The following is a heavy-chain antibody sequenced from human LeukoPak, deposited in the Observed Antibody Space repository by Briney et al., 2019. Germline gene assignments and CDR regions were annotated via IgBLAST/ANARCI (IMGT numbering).Heavy chain of an antibody. CDR1: GGSFSGYY. V-gene: IGHV4-34*01. D-gene: IGHD3-22*01. Sequence: SETLSLTCAVYGGSFSGYYWSWIRQPPGKGLEWIGSIYYSGSTYYNPSLKSRVTIFVDTSKNHFSLKLSSVTAADTAVYYCARHGSYYDSSGYYPFEDWGQGTLITVSS. CDR2: IYYSGST. CDR3: ARHGSYYDSSGYYPFED. J-gene: IGHJ4*02.